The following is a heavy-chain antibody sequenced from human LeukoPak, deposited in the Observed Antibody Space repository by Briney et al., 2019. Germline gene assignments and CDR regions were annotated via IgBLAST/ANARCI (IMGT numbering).Heavy chain of an antibody. D-gene: IGHD6-13*01. CDR2: ISYDGSNK. CDR3: ARLGIITAAGSNDY. J-gene: IGHJ4*02. Sequence: GGSLRLSCAASGFTFSSYAMHWVRQAPGKGLEWVAVISYDGSNKYYADSVKGRFTISRDNSKNTLYLQMNSLRVEDTAVYYCARLGIITAAGSNDYWGQGTLVTVSS. CDR1: GFTFSSYA. V-gene: IGHV3-30-3*01.